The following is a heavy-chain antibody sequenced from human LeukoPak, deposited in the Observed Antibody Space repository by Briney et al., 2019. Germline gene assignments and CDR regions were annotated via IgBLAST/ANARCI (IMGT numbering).Heavy chain of an antibody. CDR2: IYYSGST. CDR1: GGSISSYY. CDR3: ARLGANYYGSGTRGGMDV. Sequence: PSETLSLTCTVSGGSISSYYWSWIRQPPGKGLEWIGYIYYSGSTNYNPSLKSRVTISVDTSKNQFSLKLSSVTAADTAVYYCARLGANYYGSGTRGGMDVWGQGTTVTVSS. V-gene: IGHV4-59*08. J-gene: IGHJ6*02. D-gene: IGHD3-10*01.